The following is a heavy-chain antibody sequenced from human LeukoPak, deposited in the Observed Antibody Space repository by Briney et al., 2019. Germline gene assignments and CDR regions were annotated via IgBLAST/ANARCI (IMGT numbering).Heavy chain of an antibody. V-gene: IGHV3-23*01. CDR2: ITGSGGST. Sequence: PGGTLRLSCAASGFTFSSYAMSWVRQAPGEGQEWVSAITGSGGSTHYAGSVKGRFTISRDNSKNTLYLQMNSLRAEDTAVYYCAKSGSGSYLYYFDYWGQGTLVTVSS. J-gene: IGHJ4*02. D-gene: IGHD3-10*01. CDR1: GFTFSSYA. CDR3: AKSGSGSYLYYFDY.